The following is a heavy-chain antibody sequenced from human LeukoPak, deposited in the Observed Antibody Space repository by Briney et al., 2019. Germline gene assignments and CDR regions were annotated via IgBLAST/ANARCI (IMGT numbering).Heavy chain of an antibody. CDR1: GLTFSTYG. CDR3: ARVGTYYDSYYFDY. Sequence: PGGSLRLSCAASGLTFSTYGMHWVRQAPGKGLEWVSVIYSGGSTYYADSVKGRFTISRDNSKNTLYLQMNSLRAEDTAVYYCARVGTYYDSYYFDYWGQGTLVTVSS. J-gene: IGHJ4*02. D-gene: IGHD3-10*01. CDR2: IYSGGST. V-gene: IGHV3-66*01.